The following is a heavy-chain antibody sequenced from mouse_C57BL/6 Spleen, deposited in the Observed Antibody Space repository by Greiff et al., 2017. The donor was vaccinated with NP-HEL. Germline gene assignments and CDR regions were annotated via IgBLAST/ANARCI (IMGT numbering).Heavy chain of an antibody. J-gene: IGHJ3*01. CDR3: ARKYWDQN. CDR2: IDPSDSYT. D-gene: IGHD4-1*01. V-gene: IGHV1-50*01. Sequence: VQLQQSGAELVKPGASVKLSCKASGYTFTSYWMQWVKQRPGQGLEWIGEIDPSDSYTNYNQKFKGKATLTVDTSSSTAYMQLSSLTSEDSAVYYCARKYWDQNWGQGTLVTVSA. CDR1: GYTFTSYW.